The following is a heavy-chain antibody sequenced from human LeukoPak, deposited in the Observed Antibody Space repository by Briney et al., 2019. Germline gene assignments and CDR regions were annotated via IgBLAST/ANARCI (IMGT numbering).Heavy chain of an antibody. D-gene: IGHD3-22*01. CDR2: ISSGSSYI. Sequence: PGGSLRLSCAASGFTFSSYSMNWVRQAPGKGLEWVSSISSGSSYIYYADSVKGRFTISRDNAKNSLYLQMNSLRAEDTAVYYCARDRYYDSSGYYPEYFQHWGQGTLVTVSS. CDR3: ARDRYYDSSGYYPEYFQH. CDR1: GFTFSSYS. J-gene: IGHJ1*01. V-gene: IGHV3-21*01.